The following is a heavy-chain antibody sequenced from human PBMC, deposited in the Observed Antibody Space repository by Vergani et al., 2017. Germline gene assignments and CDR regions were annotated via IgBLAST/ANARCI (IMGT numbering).Heavy chain of an antibody. J-gene: IGHJ6*03. CDR3: AKDLPEGIAAAGPFYYYYYYMDV. Sequence: EVQLLESGGGLVQPGGSLRLSCAASGFTFSSYAMSWVRQAPGKGLEWVSAISGSGGSTYYADSVKGRFTISSDNSKNTLYLQMNSLRAEDTAVYYCAKDLPEGIAAAGPFYYYYYYMDVWGNGTTVTVSS. CDR2: ISGSGGST. V-gene: IGHV3-23*01. D-gene: IGHD6-13*01. CDR1: GFTFSSYA.